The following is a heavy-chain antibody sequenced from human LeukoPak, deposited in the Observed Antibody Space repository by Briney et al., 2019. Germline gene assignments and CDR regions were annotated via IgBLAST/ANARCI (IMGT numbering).Heavy chain of an antibody. J-gene: IGHJ4*02. CDR1: GFTFSSYW. CDR2: IASDGSST. CDR3: ARAPTEMIFDY. V-gene: IGHV3-74*01. Sequence: GGSLRLSCAASGFTFSSYWMNWVRQAPGKGLVWVSRIASDGSSTTYADSVKGRFTISRDNSKNTLYLQMNSLRAEDTAVYYCARAPTEMIFDYWGQGTLVTVSS. D-gene: IGHD3-16*01.